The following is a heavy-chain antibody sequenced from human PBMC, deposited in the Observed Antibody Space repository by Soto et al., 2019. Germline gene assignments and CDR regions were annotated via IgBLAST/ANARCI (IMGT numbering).Heavy chain of an antibody. Sequence: KFPPASVKVSCKASGGTFSSYAISWVRQAPGQGLEWMGGIIPIFGTANYAQKFQGRVTITADESTSTAYMELSSLRSEDTAVYYCARDPGSYDSSGPHSMWGQGTLVTVSS. CDR1: GGTFSSYA. CDR2: IIPIFGTA. D-gene: IGHD3-22*01. CDR3: ARDPGSYDSSGPHSM. J-gene: IGHJ4*02. V-gene: IGHV1-69*13.